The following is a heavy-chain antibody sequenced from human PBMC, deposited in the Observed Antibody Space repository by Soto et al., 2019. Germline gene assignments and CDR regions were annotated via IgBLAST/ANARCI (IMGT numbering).Heavy chain of an antibody. V-gene: IGHV4-59*01. CDR2: IYYSGST. CDR3: ARDGEYPPLFYFDY. CDR1: GGSISSYY. J-gene: IGHJ4*02. D-gene: IGHD2-21*01. Sequence: SETLSLTCTVSGGSISSYYWSWIRQPPGKGLEWIGYIYYSGSTNYNPSLKSRVTISVDTSKNQFSLKLSSVTAADTAVYYCARDGEYPPLFYFDYWGQGTLVTVSS.